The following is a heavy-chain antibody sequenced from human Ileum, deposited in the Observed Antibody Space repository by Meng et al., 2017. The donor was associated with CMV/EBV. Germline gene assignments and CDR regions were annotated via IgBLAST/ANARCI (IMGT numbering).Heavy chain of an antibody. CDR2: IHTSGTT. CDR3: AREKSSCTSSTCYGVDS. D-gene: IGHD2-2*01. Sequence: EPGPALLHPSVTLSLTCSVPDGSISSYYWGWIRQSAGKGLEWIGRIHTSGTTNYHPSLKSRVTLSLDTSKDQFSLKLTSVTAADTAVYYCAREKSSCTSSTCYGVDSWGQGTLVTVSS. CDR1: DGSISSYY. V-gene: IGHV4-4*07. J-gene: IGHJ4*02.